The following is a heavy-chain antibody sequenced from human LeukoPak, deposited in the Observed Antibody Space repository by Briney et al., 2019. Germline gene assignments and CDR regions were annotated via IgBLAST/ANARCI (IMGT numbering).Heavy chain of an antibody. D-gene: IGHD3-22*01. Sequence: PGGSLRLSCAASGFTFSSFPMHWVRQAPGKGLEWVAVISYDGGNKYYADSVKGRFTISRDNSKNTLSLQMNSLRAEDTAVYYCARNYDTSGYYFCDYWGQGTLVTVSS. J-gene: IGHJ4*02. CDR2: ISYDGGNK. CDR3: ARNYDTSGYYFCDY. V-gene: IGHV3-30-3*01. CDR1: GFTFSSFP.